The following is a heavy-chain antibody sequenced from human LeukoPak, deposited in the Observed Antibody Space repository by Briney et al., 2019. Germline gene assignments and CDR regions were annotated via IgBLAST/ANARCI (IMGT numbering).Heavy chain of an antibody. CDR2: IYYGGST. CDR1: GGSISSSSYY. J-gene: IGHJ3*02. V-gene: IGHV4-39*02. CDR3: AREPTYCGGDCYWDAFDI. D-gene: IGHD2-21*01. Sequence: SETLSLTCTVSGGSISSSSYYWGWIRQPPGKGLEWIGSIYYGGSTSYTPSLKSRVTISVDTSKNQFSLKLSSVTAADTAVYYCAREPTYCGGDCYWDAFDIWGQGTMVTVSS.